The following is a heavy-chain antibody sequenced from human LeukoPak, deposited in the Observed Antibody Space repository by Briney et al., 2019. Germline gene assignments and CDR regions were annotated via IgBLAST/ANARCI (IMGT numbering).Heavy chain of an antibody. J-gene: IGHJ4*02. CDR3: AKVFSYYDFRSYFDY. Sequence: GGSLRLSCAASGFTFSSYAMSWVRQAPGKGLEWVSAISGSGGSTYYADSVKGRFTISRDNSKNTLYLQMNSLRAEDTAVYYCAKVFSYYDFRSYFDYWGQGTLVTVSS. V-gene: IGHV3-23*01. D-gene: IGHD3-3*01. CDR1: GFTFSSYA. CDR2: ISGSGGST.